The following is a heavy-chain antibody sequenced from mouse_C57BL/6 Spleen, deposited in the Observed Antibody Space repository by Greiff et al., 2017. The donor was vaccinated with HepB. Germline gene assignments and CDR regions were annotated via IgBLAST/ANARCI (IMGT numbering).Heavy chain of an antibody. V-gene: IGHV1-82*01. Sequence: QVQLKESGPELVKPGASVKISCKASGYAFSSSWMNWVKQRPGKGLEWIGRIYPGDGDTNYNGKFKGKATLTVDKSSSTAYMQLSSLTSEDSAVYFGARWATSDCSNYGYFDGWGTGTTVTVAS. CDR1: GYAFSSSW. J-gene: IGHJ1*03. D-gene: IGHD2-5*01. CDR2: IYPGDGDT. CDR3: ARWATSDCSNYGYFDG.